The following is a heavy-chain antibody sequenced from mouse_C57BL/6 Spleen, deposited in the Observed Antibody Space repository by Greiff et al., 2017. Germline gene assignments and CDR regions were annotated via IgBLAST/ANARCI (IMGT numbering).Heavy chain of an antibody. CDR3: ARGGDGRYFVG. Sequence: QVQLQQPGAELVKPGASVKLSCKASGYTFTSYWMQWVKQRPGQGLEWIGEIDPSDSYTNYNQKFKGKATLTVDRSSSTAYMQLSSLTSEDSAVYYCARGGDGRYFVGRGTGGTVT. D-gene: IGHD2-3*01. CDR1: GYTFTSYW. V-gene: IGHV1-50*01. J-gene: IGHJ1*03. CDR2: IDPSDSYT.